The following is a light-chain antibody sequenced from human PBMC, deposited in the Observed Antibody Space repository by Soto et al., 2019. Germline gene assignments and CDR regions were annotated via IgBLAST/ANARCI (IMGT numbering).Light chain of an antibody. CDR1: QSVSSN. Sequence: EIVMTQYPATLSVSPGERATLSFRSSQSVSSNLAWYQQKPGQAPRLLIYGASTRATGIPARFSGSGSGTEFTLTISSLQSEDFAVYYCQQYNNWPLLTFGGGTKVEIK. V-gene: IGKV3-15*01. CDR2: GAS. CDR3: QQYNNWPLLT. J-gene: IGKJ4*01.